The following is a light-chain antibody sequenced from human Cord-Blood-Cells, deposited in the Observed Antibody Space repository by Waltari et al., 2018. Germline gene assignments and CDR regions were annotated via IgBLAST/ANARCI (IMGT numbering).Light chain of an antibody. V-gene: IGKV4-1*01. CDR2: WAS. Sequence: DIVMTQSPDSLAVSLGERATINCKSRQSVLYSSNNKNYLAWYQQKPGQTPKLLIYWASNRESGVPDRFSGSGSGTDFTLTISSRQAEDVAVYYCQQYYSTPWTFGQGTKVEIK. CDR3: QQYYSTPWT. J-gene: IGKJ1*01. CDR1: QSVLYSSNNKNY.